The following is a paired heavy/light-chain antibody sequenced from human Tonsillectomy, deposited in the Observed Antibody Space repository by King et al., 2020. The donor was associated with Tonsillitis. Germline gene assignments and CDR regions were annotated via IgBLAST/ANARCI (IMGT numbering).Heavy chain of an antibody. J-gene: IGHJ6*02. CDR2: IKTSDGGT. D-gene: IGHD1-26*01. CDR1: GYTFTSYY. Sequence: QVQLVQSGAEVTKPGASVKVSCKASGYTFTSYYMHWVRQAPGQGLEWMGVIKTSDGGTTYAEKFQVRFTMTRDTSTSTVYMELSSLRSEDTAVYYCARGGLYRRRYALDVWGQGSTVTVSS. CDR3: ARGGLYRRRYALDV. V-gene: IGHV1-46*01.
Light chain of an antibody. CDR2: AAS. V-gene: IGKV1-6*01. J-gene: IGKJ1*01. CDR1: QGIRND. CDR3: LQDYNYPWT. Sequence: AIQMTQSPSSLSASVGDRVTISCRASQGIRNDLGWYQQKPGKAPKILIYAASTLQSGVPSRFSGSGSGTDFTLTISSLQPEDFATYYCLQDYNYPWTFGQGTKVEIK.